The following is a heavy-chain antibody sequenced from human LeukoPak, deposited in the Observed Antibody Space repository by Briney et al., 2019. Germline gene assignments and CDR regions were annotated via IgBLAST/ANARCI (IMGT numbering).Heavy chain of an antibody. CDR1: GFTFSGYA. V-gene: IGHV3-23*01. CDR2: ISGSGGST. CDR3: AKGPIAATSDFG. J-gene: IGHJ4*02. Sequence: GGSLRLSCAASGFTFSGYAMSWVRQAPGKGLEWVSAISGSGGSTYYADSVKGRFTISRDNSKNTLYLQMKSLRAEDTAVHCCAKGPIAATSDFGWGQGTLVTVSS. D-gene: IGHD6-25*01.